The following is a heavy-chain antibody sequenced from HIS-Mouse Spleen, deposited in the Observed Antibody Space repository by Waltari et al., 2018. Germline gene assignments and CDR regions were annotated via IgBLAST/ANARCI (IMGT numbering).Heavy chain of an antibody. CDR1: GGSISSSSYY. Sequence: QLQLQESGPGLVKPSETLSLTCTVSGGSISSSSYYWGWIRQPPGKGLEWIGSIYYSGSTYYNPSLKSRGPLAVDTSKNQVSLKLSSVAAADTAGYYCARDLGTAMVTWGQGTLVTVSS. J-gene: IGHJ4*02. CDR3: ARDLGTAMVT. V-gene: IGHV4-39*07. CDR2: IYYSGST. D-gene: IGHD5-18*01.